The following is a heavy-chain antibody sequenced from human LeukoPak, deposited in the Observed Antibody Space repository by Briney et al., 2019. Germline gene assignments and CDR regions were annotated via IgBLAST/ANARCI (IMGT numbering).Heavy chain of an antibody. D-gene: IGHD3-22*01. Sequence: GSLRLSCAASGFTFSSYAMSWICQPPGKGLEWIGEINHSGSTNYNPSLKSRVTISVDTSKNQFSLKLSSVTAADTAVYYCARGRHYYDSSGYQYGLYYGMDVWGQGTTVTVSS. J-gene: IGHJ6*02. CDR1: GFTFSSYA. V-gene: IGHV4-34*01. CDR2: INHSGST. CDR3: ARGRHYYDSSGYQYGLYYGMDV.